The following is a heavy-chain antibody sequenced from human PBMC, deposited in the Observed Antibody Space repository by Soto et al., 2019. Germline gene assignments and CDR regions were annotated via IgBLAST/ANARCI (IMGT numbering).Heavy chain of an antibody. CDR1: GGSISSSSYY. J-gene: IGHJ4*02. D-gene: IGHD1-26*01. V-gene: IGHV4-39*01. CDR2: IYYSGST. CDR3: ARRGGVGATTFDY. Sequence: SETLSLTCTVSGGSISSSSYYWGWIRRPPGKGLEWIGNIYYSGSTYYNPSLKSRVTISVDTSKNQFSLKLSSVTAADTAVYYCARRGGVGATTFDYWGQGTLVTVSS.